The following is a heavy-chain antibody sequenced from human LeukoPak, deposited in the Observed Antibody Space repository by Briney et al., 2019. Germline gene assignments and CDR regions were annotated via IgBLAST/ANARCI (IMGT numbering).Heavy chain of an antibody. Sequence: SETLSLTCTVSGASISSTTYYWGWIRQPPRKGLEWIASIYYSGSTYYNPSLKSRVTISVDTSKNQFSLKLNSVTAADTAVYYCARADYGDYPDYWGQGTLVTVSS. J-gene: IGHJ4*02. D-gene: IGHD4-17*01. CDR2: IYYSGST. CDR1: GASISSTTYY. CDR3: ARADYGDYPDY. V-gene: IGHV4-39*07.